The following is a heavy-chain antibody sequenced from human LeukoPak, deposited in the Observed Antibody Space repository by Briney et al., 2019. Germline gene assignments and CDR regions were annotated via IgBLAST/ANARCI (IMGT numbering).Heavy chain of an antibody. CDR3: ARGPLIVGATIDY. CDR2: IYPRDGST. CDR1: GYTFTSNY. D-gene: IGHD1-26*01. J-gene: IGHJ4*02. V-gene: IGHV1-46*01. Sequence: RRASVKVSCKASGYTFTSNYIHWVRQAPGQGLEWMGMIYPRDGSTSYAQKFQGRVTVTRDTSTSTVHMELSGLRSEDTAVYYCARGPLIVGATIDYWGQGTLVTVSS.